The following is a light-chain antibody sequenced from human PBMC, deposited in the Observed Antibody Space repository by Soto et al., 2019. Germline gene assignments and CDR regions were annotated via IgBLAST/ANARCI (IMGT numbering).Light chain of an antibody. Sequence: EIVMTQSPATLSVSPGERATLSCRASQSLNSKSAWYQRKPGQAPRLLMYGTSTRATGIPARFSGSGSGTEFTLTISSLQSEDFAVYYCQQYNNWPPAFGQGTRLEIK. J-gene: IGKJ2*01. CDR2: GTS. CDR3: QQYNNWPPA. V-gene: IGKV3-15*01. CDR1: QSLNSK.